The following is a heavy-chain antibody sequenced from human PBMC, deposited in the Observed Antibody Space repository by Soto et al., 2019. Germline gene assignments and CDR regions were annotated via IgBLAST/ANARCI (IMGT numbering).Heavy chain of an antibody. CDR3: ARDRRRSCFDP. CDR1: AGTLSSYA. Sequence: SVKVSCKASAGTLSSYAISWVRQAPGEGLEWMGGIIPIFGTANYAQKFQGRVTITADESTSTAYMELSSLRSEDTAVYYCARDRRRSCFDPWGQGTLVTVSS. V-gene: IGHV1-69*13. J-gene: IGHJ5*02. CDR2: IIPIFGTA.